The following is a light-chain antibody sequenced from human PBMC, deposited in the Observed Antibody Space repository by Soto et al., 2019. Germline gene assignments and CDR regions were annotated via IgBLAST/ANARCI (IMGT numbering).Light chain of an antibody. J-gene: IGKJ1*01. CDR3: XXXXNYSGT. V-gene: IGKV1-5*03. CDR2: KAS. CDR1: QSISSW. Sequence: DIQMTQSPSTLSASVGDRXTITCRASQSISSWLAWYQQKPGKAPKLLIYKASSLESGVPSRFSGSESGTEFTLTISSXQPXXXXTXXXXXXXNYSGTFGQGTKVEIK.